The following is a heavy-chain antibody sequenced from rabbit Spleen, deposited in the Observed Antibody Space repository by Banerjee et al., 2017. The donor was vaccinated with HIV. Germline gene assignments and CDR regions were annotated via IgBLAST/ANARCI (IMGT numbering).Heavy chain of an antibody. D-gene: IGHD2-1*01. J-gene: IGHJ4*01. Sequence: QEQLEESGGDLVKPEGSLTLTCTASGFSFSYSYWICWVRQAPGKGLEWIACIYVGSGGGTKYASWAKGRFTISKTSSTTVTLQMTSLTVADTATYFCARGSATMTMVITGFYLSLWGQGTLVTVS. CDR3: ARGSATMTMVITGFYLSL. CDR1: GFSFSYSYW. CDR2: IYVGSGGGT. V-gene: IGHV1S45*01.